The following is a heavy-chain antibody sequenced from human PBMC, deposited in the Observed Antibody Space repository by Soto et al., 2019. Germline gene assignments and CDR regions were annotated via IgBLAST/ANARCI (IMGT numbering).Heavy chain of an antibody. J-gene: IGHJ6*02. D-gene: IGHD3-22*01. CDR3: ARGPAIDYGMDV. CDR1: GFTVSSNY. Sequence: PGGSLRLSCAASGFTVSSNYMSWVRQAPGKGLEWVSVIYSGGSKHYADSVKGRFTISRDNSKNTLYLQMNSLRAEDTAVYYCARGPAIDYGMDVWGQGTTVTVSS. V-gene: IGHV3-53*01. CDR2: IYSGGSK.